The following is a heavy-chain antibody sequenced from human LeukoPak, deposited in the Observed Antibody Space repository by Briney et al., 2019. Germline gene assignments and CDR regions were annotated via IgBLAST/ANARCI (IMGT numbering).Heavy chain of an antibody. CDR3: ARGHDYYGSGSYYLQ. J-gene: IGHJ4*02. D-gene: IGHD3-10*01. Sequence: PGGSLRLSCAASGFTFSDHDMSWIRQAPGKGLEWVSYILSSGSTIYYADSVKGRFTISRDNAKNSLYLQMNSLRAEDTAVYYCARGHDYYGSGSYYLQWGQGTLVTVSS. CDR1: GFTFSDHD. V-gene: IGHV3-11*04. CDR2: ILSSGSTI.